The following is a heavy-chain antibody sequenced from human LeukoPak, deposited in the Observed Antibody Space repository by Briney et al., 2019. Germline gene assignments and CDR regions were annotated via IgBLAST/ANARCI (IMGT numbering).Heavy chain of an antibody. Sequence: PSETLSLTCSVSGYSISNAYYWGWIRQPPGEGLEWIGYIYYSGSTNYNPSLKSRVTISVDTSKNQFSLKLSSVTAADTAVYYCARGTRYDYVWGSYRSYYFDYWGQGTLVTVSS. D-gene: IGHD3-16*02. V-gene: IGHV4-61*01. CDR1: GYSISNAYY. CDR2: IYYSGST. J-gene: IGHJ4*02. CDR3: ARGTRYDYVWGSYRSYYFDY.